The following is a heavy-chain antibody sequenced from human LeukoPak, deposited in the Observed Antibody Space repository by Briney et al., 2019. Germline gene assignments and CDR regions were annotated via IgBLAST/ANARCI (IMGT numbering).Heavy chain of an antibody. CDR1: GYTFTSHG. CDR2: ISTYNGNT. CDR3: ARDESLVVAATSFTRFDY. V-gene: IGHV1-18*01. Sequence: GASVKVSCKASGYTFTSHGISWVRQAPGQGLEWMGWISTYNGNTNYAQKLQGRVSMTTDTSTSTAYMDLRSLRSDDTAVYYCARDESLVVAATSFTRFDYWGQGTLVTVSS. J-gene: IGHJ4*02. D-gene: IGHD2-15*01.